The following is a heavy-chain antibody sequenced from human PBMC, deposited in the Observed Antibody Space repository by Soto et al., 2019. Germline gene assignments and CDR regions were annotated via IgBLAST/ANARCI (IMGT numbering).Heavy chain of an antibody. CDR2: IWYDGSNE. V-gene: IGHV3-33*01. Sequence: GGSLRLSCAASGFTFSTYGMHWVRQAPGKGLEWVAVIWYDGSNEYYADSVKGRFTISRDNSKNTLYLQMNSLRAEDTAVYYCARDYTSTSYGFDSWGQGTLVTVSS. CDR3: ARDYTSTSYGFDS. CDR1: GFTFSTYG. J-gene: IGHJ4*02. D-gene: IGHD2-2*01.